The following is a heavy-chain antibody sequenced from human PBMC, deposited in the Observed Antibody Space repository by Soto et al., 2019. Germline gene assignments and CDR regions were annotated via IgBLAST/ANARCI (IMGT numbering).Heavy chain of an antibody. CDR3: ACMLEEKSSVLDS. J-gene: IGHJ4*02. D-gene: IGHD3-16*02. CDR1: GGPFSGYY. CDR2: RNHSGGT. V-gene: IGHV4-34*02. Sequence: QVQLQQCGAGLLKPSETLSLTCAVYGGPFSGYYWSWIRQHPVKGLEWIGERNHSGGTNYNPSLKRRDNIPAATSTQQFGRMPSSATAADRAVFYLACMLEEKSSVLDSLWQGTLVTASS.